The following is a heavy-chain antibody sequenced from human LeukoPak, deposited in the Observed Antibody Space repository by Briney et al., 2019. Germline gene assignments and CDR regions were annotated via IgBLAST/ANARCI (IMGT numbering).Heavy chain of an antibody. CDR1: GFTFSSYA. J-gene: IGHJ4*02. Sequence: GGSLRLSCEASGFTFSSYAMSWVRQAPGKGLEWVSGISGSGGSTYYADSVKGRFTISRDNSKNTLYLQMNSLRAEDTAVYYCASSGGGIAVAGTSPNFDYWGQGTLVTVSS. D-gene: IGHD6-19*01. CDR3: ASSGGGIAVAGTSPNFDY. V-gene: IGHV3-23*01. CDR2: ISGSGGST.